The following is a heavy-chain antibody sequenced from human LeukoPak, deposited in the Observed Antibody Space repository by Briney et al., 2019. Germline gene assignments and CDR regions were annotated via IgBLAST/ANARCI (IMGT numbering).Heavy chain of an antibody. J-gene: IGHJ5*02. CDR1: GFTVSSNY. CDR2: IYSGGST. Sequence: GGSLRLSCAASGFTVSSNYMSWVRQAPGKGLEWVSVIYSGGSTYYADSVKGRFTISRDNSKNTLYLQMNSLRAEDTAVYYCARSIWQWGPSWFDPWGQGTLVTVSS. V-gene: IGHV3-53*01. CDR3: ARSIWQWGPSWFDP. D-gene: IGHD6-19*01.